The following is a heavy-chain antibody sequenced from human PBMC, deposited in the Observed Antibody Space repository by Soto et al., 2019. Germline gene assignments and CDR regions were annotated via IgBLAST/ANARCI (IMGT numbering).Heavy chain of an antibody. Sequence: GESLKISCKGSGYSFTTYWIGWVRQTPGKGLEWMGIIYPGDSETRYSPSFQGKVTISADKSISTAYLQWSSLKASDTAMYYCARRQYNRAWYTDSWGQGTLVTVSS. D-gene: IGHD6-19*01. V-gene: IGHV5-51*01. CDR3: ARRQYNRAWYTDS. CDR2: IYPGDSET. J-gene: IGHJ4*02. CDR1: GYSFTTYW.